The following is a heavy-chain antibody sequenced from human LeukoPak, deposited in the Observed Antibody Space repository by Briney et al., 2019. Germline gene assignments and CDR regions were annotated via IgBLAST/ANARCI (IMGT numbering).Heavy chain of an antibody. CDR3: ARDIEVMGSYYYYGMDV. J-gene: IGHJ6*02. D-gene: IGHD3-16*01. Sequence: PGGSLRLSCAASGFTFSDYYMSWIRQAPGKGLEWVSYISSSGSTIYYADSVKGRFTISRDNAKNSLYLQMNSLRAEDTAVYYCARDIEVMGSYYYYGMDVWGQGTTVTVSS. CDR1: GFTFSDYY. V-gene: IGHV3-11*01. CDR2: ISSSGSTI.